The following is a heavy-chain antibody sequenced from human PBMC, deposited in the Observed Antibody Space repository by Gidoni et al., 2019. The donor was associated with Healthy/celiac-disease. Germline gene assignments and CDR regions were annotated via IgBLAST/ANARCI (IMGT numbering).Heavy chain of an antibody. CDR1: GVSISSYY. Sequence: QVQLQESGPGLVKPSETLSLTCTVSGVSISSYYWSWLRQPPGKGLEWSGYIYYSGSTNYHPSLKSRVTISVETSKNQFSLKLSSVTAADTAVYYCARAPPYYYYYGMDVWGQGTTVTVSS. CDR2: IYYSGST. V-gene: IGHV4-59*01. CDR3: ARAPPYYYYYGMDV. J-gene: IGHJ6*02.